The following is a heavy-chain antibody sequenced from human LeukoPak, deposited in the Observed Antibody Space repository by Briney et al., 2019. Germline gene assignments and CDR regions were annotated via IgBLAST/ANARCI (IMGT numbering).Heavy chain of an antibody. J-gene: IGHJ4*02. CDR3: AATYDHQPGFDY. V-gene: IGHV1-58*01. D-gene: IGHD3-3*01. CDR1: GFTFTSSA. Sequence: ASVKVSCKASGFTFTSSAVQWVRQARGQRLEWIGWIDVGSGNTNYAQKFQERVTITRDMSTSTAYMELSSLRSDDTAVYYCAATYDHQPGFDYWGQGTLVTVSS. CDR2: IDVGSGNT.